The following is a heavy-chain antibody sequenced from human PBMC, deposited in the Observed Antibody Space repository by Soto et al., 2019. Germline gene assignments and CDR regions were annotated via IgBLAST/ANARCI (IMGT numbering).Heavy chain of an antibody. Sequence: GGSLRLSCAASGFTFSSYWMSWVRQAPGKGLEWVANIKQDGSEKYYVDSVKGRFTIPRDNAKNSLYLQMNSLRAEDTAVYYCARDRHLIAAAGTANWFDPWGQGTLVTVSS. CDR1: GFTFSSYW. V-gene: IGHV3-7*03. CDR2: IKQDGSEK. CDR3: ARDRHLIAAAGTANWFDP. D-gene: IGHD6-13*01. J-gene: IGHJ5*02.